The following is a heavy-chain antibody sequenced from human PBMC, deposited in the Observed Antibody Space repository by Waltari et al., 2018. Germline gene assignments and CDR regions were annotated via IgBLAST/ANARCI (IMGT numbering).Heavy chain of an antibody. CDR2: ISYSGNS. D-gene: IGHD3-3*01. V-gene: IGHV4-30-4*08. CDR3: ARLSTIFGVISHFDN. J-gene: IGHJ4*02. CDR1: GGSISSGDLY. Sequence: QVQLQESGPGLVKPSQTLSLTCPDCGGSISSGDLYWGWIRQPPGKGLEWIGCISYSGNSYYNPSLKSRVAMSLDTSKNQFSLKLSSVSAADTAVYYCARLSTIFGVISHFDNWGQGTLVTVSS.